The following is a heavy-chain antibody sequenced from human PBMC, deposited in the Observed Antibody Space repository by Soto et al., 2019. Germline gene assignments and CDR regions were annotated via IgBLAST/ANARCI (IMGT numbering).Heavy chain of an antibody. CDR1: GYTLTELS. D-gene: IGHD2-21*02. CDR2: FDPQDGET. V-gene: IGHV1-24*01. Sequence: ASVKVSCKVSGYTLTELSMHWLRQEPGKGLECMGGFDPQDGETIYAQKFQGRVTMTDETSRDPDXMELGSLRSEDAAVYSCHGYPGGRCHSAYGRPGTFLPGAS. J-gene: IGHJ4*02. CDR3: HGYPGGRCHSAY.